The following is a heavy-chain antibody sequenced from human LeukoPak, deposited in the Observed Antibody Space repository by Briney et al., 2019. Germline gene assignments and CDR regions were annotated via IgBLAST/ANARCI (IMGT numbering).Heavy chain of an antibody. D-gene: IGHD1-26*01. CDR3: AGDPGQWERQYDY. J-gene: IGHJ4*02. CDR1: GFTFSRYW. V-gene: IGHV3-7*03. CDR2: INQDGSEK. Sequence: GGSLRLSCAASGFTFSRYWMSWVRRAPGNGLEWVANINQDGSEKYYVDSVKGRFTISRDNAKNSLYLQMNSLRDGDTAVYYCAGDPGQWERQYDYWGQGTLVTVSS.